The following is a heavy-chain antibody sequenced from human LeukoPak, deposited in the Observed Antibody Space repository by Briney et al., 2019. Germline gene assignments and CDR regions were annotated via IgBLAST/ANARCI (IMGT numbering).Heavy chain of an antibody. V-gene: IGHV4-59*01. CDR2: IYYSGST. Sequence: SETLSLTCTVSGGSISSYYWSWIRQPPGKGLEWIGYIYYSGSTNYNPSLKSRVTISVDTSKNQFSLKLSSVTAADTAVYYCARDSSSYDFWSGYVLGFDYWGQGTLVTVSS. D-gene: IGHD3-3*01. J-gene: IGHJ4*02. CDR3: ARDSSSYDFWSGYVLGFDY. CDR1: GGSISSYY.